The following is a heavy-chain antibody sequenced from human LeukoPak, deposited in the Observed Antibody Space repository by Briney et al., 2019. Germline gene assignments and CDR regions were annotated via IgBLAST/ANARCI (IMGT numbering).Heavy chain of an antibody. Sequence: PSETLSLTCAVSGGSIRDYQWSWIRQPPGKGLEWIGHIYFSGSTNYNPSLKSRVTISVDTSKNQFSLKLSSVTAADTAVYYCARGYCTSTTCYKPHYYYMDVWGKGTTVTVSS. CDR3: ARGYCTSTTCYKPHYYYMDV. CDR2: IYFSGST. D-gene: IGHD2-2*02. V-gene: IGHV4-4*09. J-gene: IGHJ6*03. CDR1: GGSIRDYQ.